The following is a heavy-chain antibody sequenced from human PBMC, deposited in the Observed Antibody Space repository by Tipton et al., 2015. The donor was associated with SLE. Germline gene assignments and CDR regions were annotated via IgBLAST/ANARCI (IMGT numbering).Heavy chain of an antibody. Sequence: QLVQSGPEVKKPGSSVKVSCMASGGTFSNYAISWLRQAPGQGLEWMGGIIPMFGTANYAHKFQDRVTITADESTNTAYMELSSLRSEDTAVYYCARVWASVASRGGAFDIWGQGTMVTVSS. CDR2: IIPMFGTA. D-gene: IGHD6-19*01. J-gene: IGHJ3*02. CDR3: ARVWASVASRGGAFDI. CDR1: GGTFSNYA. V-gene: IGHV1-69*01.